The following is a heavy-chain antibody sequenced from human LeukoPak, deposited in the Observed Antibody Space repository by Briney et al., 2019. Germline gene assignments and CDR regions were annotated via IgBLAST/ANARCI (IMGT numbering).Heavy chain of an antibody. Sequence: ASVKVSCKASGNTFTGYYMHWVRQAPGQGLEWMGRINPNSGGTNYAQKFQGRVTMTRDTSISTAYMELSRLRSDDTAVYYCARDLRLGRGYSYGVWGQGTLVTVSS. CDR2: INPNSGGT. J-gene: IGHJ4*02. V-gene: IGHV1-2*06. CDR3: ARDLRLGRGYSYGV. CDR1: GNTFTGYY. D-gene: IGHD5-18*01.